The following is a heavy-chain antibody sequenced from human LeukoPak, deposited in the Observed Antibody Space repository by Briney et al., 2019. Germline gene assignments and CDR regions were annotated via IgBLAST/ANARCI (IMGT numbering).Heavy chain of an antibody. Sequence: GASLRLSCAASGFTISDYGMSWVRQAPGKGLEWVAAISRSGDVTFHADSVRGRFSISRDNSKDTLYVQMNSLRAEDTAVYYCAKELRSGGVVTNFDYWGQGTLVTVSS. CDR3: AKELRSGGVVTNFDY. CDR1: GFTISDYG. V-gene: IGHV3-23*01. J-gene: IGHJ4*02. CDR2: ISRSGDVT. D-gene: IGHD3-22*01.